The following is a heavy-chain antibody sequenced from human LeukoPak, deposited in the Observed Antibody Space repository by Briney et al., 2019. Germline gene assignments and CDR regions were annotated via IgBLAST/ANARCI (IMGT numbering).Heavy chain of an antibody. V-gene: IGHV3-23*01. CDR2: ISGSGGST. Sequence: GASLRLSCAASGFTFSSYAMSWVRQAPGKGLEWVSAISGSGGSTYYADSVKGRFTISRDNSKNTLYLQMNSLRAEDTAVYYCAKGRWFGELLPNRFDPWGQGTLVTVSS. CDR1: GFTFSSYA. J-gene: IGHJ5*02. D-gene: IGHD3-10*01. CDR3: AKGRWFGELLPNRFDP.